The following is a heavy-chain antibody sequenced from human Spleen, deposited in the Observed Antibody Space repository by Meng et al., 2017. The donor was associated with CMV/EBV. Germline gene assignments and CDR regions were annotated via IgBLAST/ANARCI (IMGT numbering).Heavy chain of an antibody. CDR3: ARDQGYYYYGLDV. CDR2: INPQSGGT. J-gene: IGHJ6*02. Sequence: ASVKVSCKASGYTFTGHYMHWVRQAPGQGLEWMGWINPQSGGTNYAQKFQGRVTMTRDTSISTGYLELRRLRSDDTAVYYCARDQGYYYYGLDVWGQGTTVTVSS. CDR1: GYTFTGHY. V-gene: IGHV1-2*02.